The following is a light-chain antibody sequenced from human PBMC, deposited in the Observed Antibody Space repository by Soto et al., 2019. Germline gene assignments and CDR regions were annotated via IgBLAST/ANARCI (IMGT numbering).Light chain of an antibody. CDR3: SSYTSSSTSPSV. CDR1: SSDVGGYNY. Sequence: QSALTQPASVSGSPGQSITISCTGTSSDVGGYNYVSWYQQHPGKAPKLMIYEVSNRPSGVSNRFSGSKSGNTASLTISGLQAEDEADYYCSSYTSSSTSPSVFGGGTQLTVL. V-gene: IGLV2-14*01. J-gene: IGLJ2*01. CDR2: EVS.